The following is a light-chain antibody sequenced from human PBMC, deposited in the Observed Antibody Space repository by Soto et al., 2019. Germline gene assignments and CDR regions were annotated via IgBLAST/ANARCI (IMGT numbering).Light chain of an antibody. J-gene: IGKJ5*01. CDR3: QQRTDWPTIT. V-gene: IGKV3-11*01. CDR1: QSVRTV. Sequence: EIVLTQSPATLSLSPGERATLSCGASQSVRTVLAWYQQKPGQAPRLLIYDASTRATGVPARFSGSGSGTDFTLTISNLESEDFEVYYCQQRTDWPTITFGQGTRLDIK. CDR2: DAS.